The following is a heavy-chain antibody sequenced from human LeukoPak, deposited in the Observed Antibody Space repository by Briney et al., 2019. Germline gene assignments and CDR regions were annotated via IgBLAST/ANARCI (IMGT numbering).Heavy chain of an antibody. V-gene: IGHV3-48*01. D-gene: IGHD6-19*01. Sequence: QPGGSLRLSCAASGFTFSSYSMNWVRQAPGKGLEWVSYISSSSSTIYYADSVKGRFTISRDNAKNSLYLQMNSLRAGDTAVYYCARSIAVAGTGNTEMPFDYWGQGTLVTVSS. CDR3: ARSIAVAGTGNTEMPFDY. CDR2: ISSSSSTI. J-gene: IGHJ4*02. CDR1: GFTFSSYS.